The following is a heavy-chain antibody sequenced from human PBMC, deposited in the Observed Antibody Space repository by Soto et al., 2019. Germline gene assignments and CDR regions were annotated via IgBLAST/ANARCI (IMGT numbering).Heavy chain of an antibody. CDR2: INPNSGST. V-gene: IGHV1-46*01. CDR3: ARGSYGPPDYYYYYGMDV. CDR1: GYALTVYY. D-gene: IGHD5-18*01. Sequence: VSVKVSWKASGYALTVYYGRWVRQAPGQGLEWKGIINPNSGSTSYAQKFQGRVTMTRDTSTSTVYMELSSLRSEYTAVYYCARGSYGPPDYYYYYGMDVWGQGTTVTVSS. J-gene: IGHJ6*02.